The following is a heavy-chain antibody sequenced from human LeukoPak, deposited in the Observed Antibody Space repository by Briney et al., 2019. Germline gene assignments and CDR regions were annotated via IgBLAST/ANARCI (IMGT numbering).Heavy chain of an antibody. CDR3: AKSPGGGSYLDC. J-gene: IGHJ4*02. D-gene: IGHD1-26*01. CDR2: ISWNSGSI. Sequence: GGSLRLSYAASGFTFDDYAMHWVRQAPGKGLEWVSGISWNSGSIGYADSVKGRFTISRDNAKNSLYLQMNSLRAEDTALYYCAKSPGGGSYLDCWGQGTLVTVSS. CDR1: GFTFDDYA. V-gene: IGHV3-9*01.